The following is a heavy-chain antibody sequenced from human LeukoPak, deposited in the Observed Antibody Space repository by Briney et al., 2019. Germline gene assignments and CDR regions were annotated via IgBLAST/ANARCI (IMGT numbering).Heavy chain of an antibody. D-gene: IGHD3-22*01. CDR1: GFTVSSNY. Sequence: PGGSLRLSCAASGFTVSSNYMSWVRQAPGKGLEWFSVIYSGDSTYYADSVKGRFTISRDNSKNTLYLQMNSLRAEDTAVYYCASLSPLYYDSSGYSYWGQGTLVTVSS. CDR2: IYSGDST. CDR3: ASLSPLYYDSSGYSY. V-gene: IGHV3-53*01. J-gene: IGHJ4*02.